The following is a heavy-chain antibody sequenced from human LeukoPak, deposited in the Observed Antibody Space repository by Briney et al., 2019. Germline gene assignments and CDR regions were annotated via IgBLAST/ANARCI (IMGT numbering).Heavy chain of an antibody. D-gene: IGHD6-13*01. CDR2: ISSSGSTI. V-gene: IGHV3-48*03. CDR1: GFTFSSYE. Sequence: PGGSLRLSCAASGFTFSSYEMNWVRQAPGKGLEWVSYISSSGSTIYYADSVKGRFTISRDNAEKSLYLQMNSLRVEDTAVYYCTLVTRATAAVDYWGQGTLVTVPS. J-gene: IGHJ4*02. CDR3: TLVTRATAAVDY.